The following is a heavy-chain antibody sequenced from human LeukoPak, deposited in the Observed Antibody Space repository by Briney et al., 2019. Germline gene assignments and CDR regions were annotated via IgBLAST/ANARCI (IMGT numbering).Heavy chain of an antibody. J-gene: IGHJ4*02. CDR1: GFTFDDSA. CDR2: ISWNSSSI. D-gene: IGHD5-18*01. Sequence: GGSLRLSCAASGFTFDDSAMHWLRQAPGKGLEWVSGISWNSSSIVYADSVKGRFTISRDNAKNSLYLQMNSLGAEYAAVYYCARDLGGYSYGPPGYWGQGTLVTVSS. V-gene: IGHV3-9*01. CDR3: ARDLGGYSYGPPGY.